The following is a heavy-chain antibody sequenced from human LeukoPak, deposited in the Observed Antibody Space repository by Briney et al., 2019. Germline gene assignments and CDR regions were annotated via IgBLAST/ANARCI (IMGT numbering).Heavy chain of an antibody. CDR1: GFSFSTYE. V-gene: IGHV3-48*03. CDR2: ISNNGSIV. D-gene: IGHD6-13*01. CDR3: ARGRSSWFLRAFDF. Sequence: QAGGSLRLSCAASGFSFSTYEMNWVRQAPGKGLEWLSYISNNGSIVYYADSVKGRFTISRDNAKKSLYLQVNSLRAEDTAVYYCARGRSSWFLRAFDFWGQGTMVTVSS. J-gene: IGHJ3*01.